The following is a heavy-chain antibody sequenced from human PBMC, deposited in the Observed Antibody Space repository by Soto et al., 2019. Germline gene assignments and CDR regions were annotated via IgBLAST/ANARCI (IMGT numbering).Heavy chain of an antibody. J-gene: IGHJ4*02. CDR2: INPSGGST. V-gene: IGHV1-46*01. CDR1: GYTFTSYY. D-gene: IGHD5-18*01. Sequence: QVQLVQSGAEVKKPGASVKVSCKASGYTFTSYYMHWVRQAPGQGLEWMGIINPSGGSTSYAQKFQGRVTMTRDTSTSTVYMELGSLRSEDTAVYYCASEVERGYSYGYLEYWGQGTLVTVSS. CDR3: ASEVERGYSYGYLEY.